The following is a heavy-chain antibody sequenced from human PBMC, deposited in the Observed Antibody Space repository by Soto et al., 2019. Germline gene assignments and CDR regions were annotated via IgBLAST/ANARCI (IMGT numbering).Heavy chain of an antibody. CDR3: ARDWCTTYACYSGLEY. CDR1: GVVFSTYA. CDR2: IIPVFGAP. J-gene: IGHJ4*02. Sequence: QVQLVQSGAEVKLPGSSVKVSCKASGVVFSTYAVTWVRQAPGQGLEWMGVIIPVFGAPKYAQGFQGRVTITADESTSTAYVEVTSLRAEDTAIYYCARDWCTTYACYSGLEYWGQGTLVTVSS. D-gene: IGHD2-15*01. V-gene: IGHV1-69*01.